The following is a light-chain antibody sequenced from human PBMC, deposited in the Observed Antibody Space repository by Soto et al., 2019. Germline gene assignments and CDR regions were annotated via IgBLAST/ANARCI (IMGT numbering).Light chain of an antibody. CDR3: RLYTTDSTYV. V-gene: IGLV2-18*01. Sequence: QSSVNLPPSVSGSRGQSGTISCAGTSSDFSSYNRVSWYQRPPGTGPKLIIYEVNNRPSGVPDRFSGSKSGNTASLTISGLQAEDDAEYYCRLYTTDSTYVFGTGTKVTVL. CDR1: SSDFSSYNR. CDR2: EVN. J-gene: IGLJ1*01.